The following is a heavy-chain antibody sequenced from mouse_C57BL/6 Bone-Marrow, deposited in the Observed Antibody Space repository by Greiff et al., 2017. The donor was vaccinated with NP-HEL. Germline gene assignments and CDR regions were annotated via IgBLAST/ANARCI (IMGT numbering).Heavy chain of an antibody. Sequence: EVKLQESGGGLVQPKGSLKLSCAASGFSFNTYAMNWVRQAPGKGLEWVARIRSKSNNYATYYADSVKDRFTISRDDSESMLYLQMNNLKTEDTAMYYCVRHALYYYGRDWYFDVWGTGTTVTVSS. D-gene: IGHD1-1*01. CDR1: GFSFNTYA. J-gene: IGHJ1*03. CDR3: VRHALYYYGRDWYFDV. CDR2: IRSKSNNYAT. V-gene: IGHV10-1*01.